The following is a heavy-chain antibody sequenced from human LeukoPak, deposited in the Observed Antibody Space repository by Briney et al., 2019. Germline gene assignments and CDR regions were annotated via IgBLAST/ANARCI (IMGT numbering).Heavy chain of an antibody. Sequence: ASVKVSCKASGYTFTSYYMHWVRQAPGQGLEWMGIINPSGGSTSYARKFQGRVTMTRDTSTSTVYMELSSLRSEDTAVYYCARGARLDDYSNYYFDYWGQGTLVTVSS. V-gene: IGHV1-46*01. CDR1: GYTFTSYY. CDR2: INPSGGST. CDR3: ARGARLDDYSNYYFDY. J-gene: IGHJ4*02. D-gene: IGHD4-11*01.